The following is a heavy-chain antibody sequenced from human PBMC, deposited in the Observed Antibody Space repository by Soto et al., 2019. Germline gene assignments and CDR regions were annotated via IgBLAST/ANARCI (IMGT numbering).Heavy chain of an antibody. CDR2: IKRKIDGETT. J-gene: IGHJ6*02. Sequence: EVQLVESGGGLVKPGGSLRLSCVASGFSITNAWMNWVRQAPGKGLEWVGRIKRKIDGETTDYAAPVKGRFTISRDDSKHMLYLQMNSLKADDTALYYCTTGSVEGVWGQGTTVIVSS. CDR1: GFSITNAW. D-gene: IGHD2-15*01. CDR3: TTGSVEGV. V-gene: IGHV3-15*07.